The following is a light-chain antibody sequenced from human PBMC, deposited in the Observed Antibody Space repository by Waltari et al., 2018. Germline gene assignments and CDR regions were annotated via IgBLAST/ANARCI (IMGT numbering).Light chain of an antibody. CDR3: QQFWT. CDR2: KAS. CDR1: QRISSW. Sequence: DIQMTQSPSTLSASVGDRVTITCRASQRISSWLAWSQQKPGKDPKLLLYKASSLESGVPSRFSGSGSGTEFTLTISSLQPDDFATYYCQQFWTFGQGTKVEIK. J-gene: IGKJ1*01. V-gene: IGKV1-5*03.